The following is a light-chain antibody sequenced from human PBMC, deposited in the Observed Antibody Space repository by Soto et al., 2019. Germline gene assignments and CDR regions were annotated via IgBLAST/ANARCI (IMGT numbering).Light chain of an antibody. Sequence: EIVLTQSPATLSLSPGERATLSCRASQSVGSDLAWYQQKPGQAPRFLMYDASNRATGIPARFSGSASGTDFTLTISSLEPEDFAVYYCQLRSNWTPITFGQGTQLEIK. V-gene: IGKV3-11*01. J-gene: IGKJ5*01. CDR3: QLRSNWTPIT. CDR1: QSVGSD. CDR2: DAS.